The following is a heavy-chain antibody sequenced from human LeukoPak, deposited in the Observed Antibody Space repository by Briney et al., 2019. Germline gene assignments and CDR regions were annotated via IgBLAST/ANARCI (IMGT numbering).Heavy chain of an antibody. D-gene: IGHD1-26*01. CDR3: TRISGSSSGPFDY. CDR1: GFTFSGSA. CDR2: IKTKTYGGTI. J-gene: IGHJ4*02. V-gene: IGHV3-15*01. Sequence: GGSLRLSCAAPGFTFSGSALHWDRQAPGKGLVWVGRIKTKTYGGTIEYGAPVKGRFTISRDDSKNTLYLQMNTLETEDTGVYYCTRISGSSSGPFDYWGQGSLVTVSS.